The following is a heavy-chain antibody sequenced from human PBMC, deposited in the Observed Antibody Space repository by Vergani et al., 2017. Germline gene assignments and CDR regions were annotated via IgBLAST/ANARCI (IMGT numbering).Heavy chain of an antibody. J-gene: IGHJ4*02. CDR2: INSDGSST. D-gene: IGHD3-3*01. CDR1: GFTFSSYW. V-gene: IGHV3-74*01. Sequence: EVQLVESGGGLVQPGGSLRLSCAASGFTFSSYWMHWVRQAPGTGLVWVSRINSDGSSTSYADSVKGRFTISRDNAKNTLYLQMNSLRAEDTAVYYCAKEGVLRFFDYWGQGTLVTVSS. CDR3: AKEGVLRFFDY.